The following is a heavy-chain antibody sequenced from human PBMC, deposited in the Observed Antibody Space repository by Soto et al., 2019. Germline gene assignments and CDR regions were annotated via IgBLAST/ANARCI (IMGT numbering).Heavy chain of an antibody. CDR3: ARPYADSSGSSERYFDL. CDR1: GFTFSNYA. Sequence: QVQLVESGGGVVQPGRSLRLSCAASGFTFSNYAMHWVRQAPGKGLEWVAVISYDGSNKYYADSVKGRFTISRDNSKNTLFLQMHSLRAEDTAVFYCARPYADSSGSSERYFDLWGRGTLVTVSS. D-gene: IGHD3-22*01. V-gene: IGHV3-30-3*01. CDR2: ISYDGSNK. J-gene: IGHJ2*01.